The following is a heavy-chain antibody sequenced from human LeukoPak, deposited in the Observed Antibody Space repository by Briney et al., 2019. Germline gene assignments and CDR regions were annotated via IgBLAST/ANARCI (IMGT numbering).Heavy chain of an antibody. CDR2: VFDGKTT. CDR1: GESLNYYY. CDR3: ASGAWATRLHS. V-gene: IGHV4-34*12. D-gene: IGHD5-24*01. Sequence: SETLSLTCAVYGESLNYYYWSWIRQSPEKGLEWIGEVFDGKTTNYNPSVKSRVTISAVTSSNQFSLNLKSVTAADTAVYYCASGAWATRLHSWAQGTLVIVSS. J-gene: IGHJ4*02.